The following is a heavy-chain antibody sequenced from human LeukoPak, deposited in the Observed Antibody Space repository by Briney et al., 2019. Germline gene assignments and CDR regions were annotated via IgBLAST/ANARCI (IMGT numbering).Heavy chain of an antibody. CDR1: GFTFSSYS. V-gene: IGHV3-21*01. CDR3: ASEPDYGDHGWRFDY. Sequence: GGSLRLSCAASGFTFSSYSMNWVRQAPGKGLEWVSSISSSSYIYYADSVKGRFTISRDNSKNTLYLQMNSLRAEDTAVYYCASEPDYGDHGWRFDYWGQGTLVTVSS. CDR2: ISSSSYI. J-gene: IGHJ4*02. D-gene: IGHD4-17*01.